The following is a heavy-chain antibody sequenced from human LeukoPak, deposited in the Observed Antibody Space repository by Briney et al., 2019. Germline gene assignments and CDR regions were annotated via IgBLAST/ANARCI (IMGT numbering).Heavy chain of an antibody. J-gene: IGHJ4*02. CDR2: INPSAGST. CDR3: ARKRVGALMLDY. CDR1: GYTFTRYY. V-gene: IGHV1-46*01. Sequence: ASVKVSCKASGYTFTRYYLHRVRQAPGQGLEWMGIINPSAGSTSFAQNFQGRVTMTRDTSTSTVYMELSSLRSEDTAVYYCARKRVGALMLDYWGQGTLVTVSS. D-gene: IGHD1-26*01.